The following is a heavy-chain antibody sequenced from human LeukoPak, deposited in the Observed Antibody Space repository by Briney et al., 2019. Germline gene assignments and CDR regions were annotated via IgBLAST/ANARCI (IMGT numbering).Heavy chain of an antibody. CDR3: ARAPSIAARRGAYFDY. Sequence: GRSLRLSCAASGFTFDDYGMSWVRQAPGKGLEWVSGINWNGGSTGYADSVKGRFTISRDNAKNSLYLQMNSPRAEDTALYYCARAPSIAARRGAYFDYWGQGTLVTVSS. D-gene: IGHD6-6*01. J-gene: IGHJ4*02. V-gene: IGHV3-20*04. CDR1: GFTFDDYG. CDR2: INWNGGST.